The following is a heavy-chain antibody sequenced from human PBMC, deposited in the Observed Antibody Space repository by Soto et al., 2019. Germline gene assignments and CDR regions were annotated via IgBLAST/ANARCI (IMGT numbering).Heavy chain of an antibody. D-gene: IGHD2-2*01. CDR1: GYTFTSYY. CDR2: INPSGGST. V-gene: IGHV1-46*01. J-gene: IGHJ4*02. Sequence: QVQLVQSGAEVKKPGASVKVSCKASGYTFTSYYMHWVRQAPGQGLEWMGIINPSGGSTRYAQKLQGRVTMTRDTSTSTVYMELSRLRSEDTAVYYCAKGRSAITKYYFDYWGQGTLVTVSS. CDR3: AKGRSAITKYYFDY.